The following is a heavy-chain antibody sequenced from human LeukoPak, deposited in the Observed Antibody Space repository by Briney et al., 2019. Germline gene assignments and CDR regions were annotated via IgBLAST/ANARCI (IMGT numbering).Heavy chain of an antibody. CDR1: GFTFTTYA. D-gene: IGHD3-22*01. Sequence: SGGSLRLSCAASGFTFTTYAMNWVRQAPGKGLEWVSVISGSGGSTYYADSVKGQFTISRDNSKNTLYLEVNSLRAEDTAVYYCATAFYFDSSGPYWYFDLWGRGTLVTVSS. V-gene: IGHV3-23*01. CDR3: ATAFYFDSSGPYWYFDL. CDR2: ISGSGGST. J-gene: IGHJ2*01.